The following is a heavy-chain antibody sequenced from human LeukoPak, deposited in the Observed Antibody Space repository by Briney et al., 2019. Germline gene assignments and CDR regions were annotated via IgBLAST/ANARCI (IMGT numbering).Heavy chain of an antibody. D-gene: IGHD6-13*01. CDR1: GGSINYYY. CDR3: ARRGFGSSWGLDY. J-gene: IGHJ4*02. CDR2: IYYSGST. V-gene: IGHV4-59*08. Sequence: PSETLSLTCTVSGGSINYYYWSWIRQPPGKGREWIGYIYYSGSTNYNPSLKSRVTISVDTSKNQFSLKLSSVTAADTAVYYCARRGFGSSWGLDYWGQGTLVTVSS.